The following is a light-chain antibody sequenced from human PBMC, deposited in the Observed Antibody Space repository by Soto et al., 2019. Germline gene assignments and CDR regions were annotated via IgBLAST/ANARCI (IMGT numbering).Light chain of an antibody. CDR2: DTS. CDR1: QSVGST. Sequence: EIVMTQSPATLSVSPGGRATLSCRASQSVGSTLAWYQQLPGQAPRLLIYDTSNRATGIPARFSGSGSGTDFTLTICSLEPEDFAVYYCQQRSDWPLTFGGGTKVDIK. V-gene: IGKV3-11*01. J-gene: IGKJ4*01. CDR3: QQRSDWPLT.